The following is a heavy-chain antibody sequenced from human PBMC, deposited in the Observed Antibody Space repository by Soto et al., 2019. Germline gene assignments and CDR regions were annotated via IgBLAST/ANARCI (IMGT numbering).Heavy chain of an antibody. V-gene: IGHV3-7*01. D-gene: IGHD2-8*01. CDR2: IKQDGSEK. CDR3: VRRGTYCANGVCYSYYYYYYYMDG. Sequence: EVQLVESGGGLVQPGGSLRLSCAASGFTFSSYWMSWVRQAPGKGLEWVANIKQDGSEKYYVDSVKGRFTISRDNANNAPFQEMYSMSGEDTAVYLCVRRGTYCANGVCYSYYYYYYYMDGWGKGATVTVSS. CDR1: GFTFSSYW. J-gene: IGHJ6*03.